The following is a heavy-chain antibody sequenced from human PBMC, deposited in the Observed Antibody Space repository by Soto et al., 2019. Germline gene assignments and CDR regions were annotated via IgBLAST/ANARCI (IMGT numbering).Heavy chain of an antibody. CDR3: ASSSLYGMDV. CDR1: GDSISSHY. V-gene: IGHV4-59*08. CDR2: IYYTGNT. Sequence: SETLSLTCTVSGDSISSHYWSWVRQSPGKGLEWIGYIYYTGNTNYNPSLKSRLTISIDTSKNQFSLKVGSVTAADTAVYYCASSSLYGMDVWGQGTTVTVSS. J-gene: IGHJ6*02.